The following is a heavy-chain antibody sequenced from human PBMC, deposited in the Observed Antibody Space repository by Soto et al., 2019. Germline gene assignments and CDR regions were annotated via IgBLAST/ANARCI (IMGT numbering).Heavy chain of an antibody. CDR2: IRSKANSYAT. V-gene: IGHV3-73*02. Sequence: EVQLVESGGGLVQPGGSLKLSCAASGFTFSGSAMHWVRQASGKGLEWVGRIRSKANSYATAYAASVKGRFTISRDDSKNTAYLQMNSLKTEDTAVYYCTRGYSSSWLPFDYWVQGTLVTVSS. J-gene: IGHJ4*02. CDR3: TRGYSSSWLPFDY. D-gene: IGHD6-13*01. CDR1: GFTFSGSA.